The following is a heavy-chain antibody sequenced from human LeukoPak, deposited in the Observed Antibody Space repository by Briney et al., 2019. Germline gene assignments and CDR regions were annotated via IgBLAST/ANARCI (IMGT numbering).Heavy chain of an antibody. Sequence: GGSLRLSCTASGFTFSSYGMQLVREAPGKGLEWVAVISYDGSNKYYADSVKGRFTISRDNSKNTLYLQMNSLRAEDTAVYYCAKDDQFDYWGQGTLVTVSS. CDR2: ISYDGSNK. CDR3: AKDDQFDY. CDR1: GFTFSSYG. J-gene: IGHJ4*02. V-gene: IGHV3-30*18.